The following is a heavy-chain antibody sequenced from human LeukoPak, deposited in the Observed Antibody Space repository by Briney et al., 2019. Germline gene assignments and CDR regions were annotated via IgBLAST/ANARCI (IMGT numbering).Heavy chain of an antibody. V-gene: IGHV3-21*01. D-gene: IGHD3-16*01. Sequence: GGSLRLSCEASGLTFSRYDMNWVRQAPGKGLEWVSSISTRGNYIYYADSVKGRFTISRDNAKNSLYLQMNSLRADDTAVYYCATWGGLGDYWGQGTPVTVSS. CDR2: ISTRGNYI. CDR1: GLTFSRYD. J-gene: IGHJ4*02. CDR3: ATWGGLGDY.